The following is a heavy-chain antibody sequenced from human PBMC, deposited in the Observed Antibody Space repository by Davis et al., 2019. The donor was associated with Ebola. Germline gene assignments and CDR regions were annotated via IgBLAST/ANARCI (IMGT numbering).Heavy chain of an antibody. J-gene: IGHJ1*01. CDR1: GGSFSGYY. V-gene: IGHV4-34*01. D-gene: IGHD3-22*01. CDR3: AGGLWNSGTYYPPPFHH. CDR2: INFSGST. Sequence: MPSETLSLTCAVYGGSFSGYYWSWIRQPPGKGLEWIGEINFSGSTNYNPSLKSRVTISIDTSKNQFSLKLTSVTAADTAVYYCAGGLWNSGTYYPPPFHHWGQGALVPVSS.